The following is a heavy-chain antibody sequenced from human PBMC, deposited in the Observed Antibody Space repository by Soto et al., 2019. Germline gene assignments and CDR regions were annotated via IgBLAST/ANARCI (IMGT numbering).Heavy chain of an antibody. V-gene: IGHV1-8*01. Sequence: ASVKVSCKVSGYSFTNYDINWVRQAAGQGLEWMGWMNPNSGNTGYAQKFQGRVTMTTNTSISTAYMELRSLRFEDTAVYYCARLYLPLGNYYTRLDPWGQGTLVTVSS. CDR2: MNPNSGNT. CDR3: ARLYLPLGNYYTRLDP. CDR1: GYSFTNYD. D-gene: IGHD3-10*01. J-gene: IGHJ5*02.